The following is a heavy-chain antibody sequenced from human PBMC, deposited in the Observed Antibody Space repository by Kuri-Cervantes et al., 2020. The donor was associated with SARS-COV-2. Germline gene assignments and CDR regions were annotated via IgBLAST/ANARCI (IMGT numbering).Heavy chain of an antibody. V-gene: IGHV3-30-3*01. J-gene: IGHJ4*02. CDR1: GFTFSSYA. CDR2: ISYDGSNK. D-gene: IGHD1-26*01. CDR3: ARPFSGSYSGLFDY. Sequence: GESLKISCAASGFTFSSYAMHWVRQAPGKGLEWVAVISYDGSNKYYADSVKGRFTISRDNSKNTLYLQMNSLRAGDTAVYYCARPFSGSYSGLFDYWGQGTLVTVSS.